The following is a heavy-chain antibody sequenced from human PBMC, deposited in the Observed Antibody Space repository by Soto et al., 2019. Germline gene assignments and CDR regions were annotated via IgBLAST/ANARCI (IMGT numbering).Heavy chain of an antibody. CDR2: IIPIFGTA. V-gene: IGHV1-69*13. Sequence: SVKVSCKASGGTFSSYAISWVRQAPGQGLEWMGGIIPIFGTANYAQKFQGRVTITADESTSTAYMELSSLRSEDTAVYYCARASYGSGSYYNGDYYYYGMDVWGQGTTVTVSS. CDR3: ARASYGSGSYYNGDYYYYGMDV. CDR1: GGTFSSYA. J-gene: IGHJ6*02. D-gene: IGHD3-10*01.